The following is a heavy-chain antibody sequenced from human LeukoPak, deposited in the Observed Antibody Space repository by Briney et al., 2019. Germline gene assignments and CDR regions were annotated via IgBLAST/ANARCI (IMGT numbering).Heavy chain of an antibody. J-gene: IGHJ4*02. CDR3: AKGLLMRGDHDY. CDR2: IVGIGGST. CDR1: GFTFSSYA. Sequence: GGSLRLSCAASGFTFSSYAMSWVRQAPGKGLEWVSAIVGIGGSTYYADSVKGRFTISRDNSENTLYLQMNSLRAGDTAIYYCAKGLLMRGDHDYWGQGTLVTVSS. D-gene: IGHD2-21*02. V-gene: IGHV3-23*01.